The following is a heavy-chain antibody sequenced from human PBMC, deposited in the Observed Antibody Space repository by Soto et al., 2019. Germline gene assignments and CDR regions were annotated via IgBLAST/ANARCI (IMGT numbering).Heavy chain of an antibody. V-gene: IGHV1-69*01. J-gene: IGHJ4*02. CDR1: GGTFSSYA. CDR3: ARDRSSSGWYVGPYYFAY. CDR2: IIPIFGTA. Sequence: QVQLVQSGAEVKKPGSSVKVSCKASGGTFSSYAISWVRQAPGQGLEWMGGIIPIFGTANYAQKFQGRVTITADESTSTAYMELSSLRSEDTALYYCARDRSSSGWYVGPYYFAYWGQGTLVTVSS. D-gene: IGHD6-19*01.